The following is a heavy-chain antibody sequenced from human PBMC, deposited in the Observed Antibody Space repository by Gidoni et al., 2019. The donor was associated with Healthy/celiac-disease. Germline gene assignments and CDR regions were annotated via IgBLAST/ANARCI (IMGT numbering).Heavy chain of an antibody. J-gene: IGHJ4*02. D-gene: IGHD2-2*01. CDR1: GFTFSDYY. Sequence: QVQLVESGGGLVKPGGSLRLSCAASGFTFSDYYMSWIRQAPGKGLEWVSYISSSSSYTNYADSVKGRFTISRDNAKNSLYLQMNSLRAEDTAVYYCAREVVPAAYFDYWGQGTLVTVSS. CDR3: AREVVPAAYFDY. CDR2: ISSSSSYT. V-gene: IGHV3-11*05.